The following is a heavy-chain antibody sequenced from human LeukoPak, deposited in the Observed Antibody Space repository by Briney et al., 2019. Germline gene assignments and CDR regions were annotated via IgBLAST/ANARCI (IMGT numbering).Heavy chain of an antibody. D-gene: IGHD6-19*01. J-gene: IGHJ6*02. Sequence: GGSLRLSCAASVFTFSSYDMHWVRQVTGKGLEWVSTIGPAGDTYYSDSVKGRFTISRENAKNSLYLQMNSLRAGDTAVYYCARDHRVAGSASGMDVWGQGTTVIVSS. V-gene: IGHV3-13*04. CDR1: VFTFSSYD. CDR3: ARDHRVAGSASGMDV. CDR2: IGPAGDT.